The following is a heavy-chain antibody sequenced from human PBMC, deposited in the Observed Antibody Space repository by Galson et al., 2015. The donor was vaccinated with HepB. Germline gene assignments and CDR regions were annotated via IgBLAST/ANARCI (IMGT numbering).Heavy chain of an antibody. Sequence: SVKVSCKASGGTFSSYAISWVRQAPGQGLEWMGGIIPIFGTANYAQKFQGRVTITADESTSTAYMELSSLRSEDTAVYYCARDLSAGEGYWYFDLWGRGTLVTVSS. J-gene: IGHJ2*01. CDR3: ARDLSAGEGYWYFDL. CDR2: IIPIFGTA. CDR1: GGTFSSYA. D-gene: IGHD2/OR15-2a*01. V-gene: IGHV1-69*13.